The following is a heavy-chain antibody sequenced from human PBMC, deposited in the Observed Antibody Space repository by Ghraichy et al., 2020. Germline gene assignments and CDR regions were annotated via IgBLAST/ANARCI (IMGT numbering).Heavy chain of an antibody. D-gene: IGHD4-11*01. CDR3: ARLGSLQSNWFDP. Sequence: GDSLNISCKGSGYSFTSYWIGWVRQMPGKGLEWMGIIYPGDSDTRYSPSFQGQVTISADKSISTAYLQWSSLKASDTAMYYCARLGSLQSNWFDPWGQGTLVTVSS. J-gene: IGHJ5*02. V-gene: IGHV5-51*01. CDR1: GYSFTSYW. CDR2: IYPGDSDT.